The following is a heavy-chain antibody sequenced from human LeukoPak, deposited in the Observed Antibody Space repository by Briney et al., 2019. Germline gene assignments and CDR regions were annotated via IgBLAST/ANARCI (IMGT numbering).Heavy chain of an antibody. D-gene: IGHD2-2*01. CDR2: INPNSGGT. J-gene: IGHJ6*03. Sequence: GASVKVSCKASGYTFTDYYMHWVRQAPGQGLEWMGWINPNSGGTKYAQKFQGRVTMTRDTSISTAYMELSRLRSDDTAVYYCARAIPLPAARGFGYYYYYYMDVWGKGTTVTISS. CDR3: ARAIPLPAARGFGYYYYYYMDV. CDR1: GYTFTDYY. V-gene: IGHV1-2*02.